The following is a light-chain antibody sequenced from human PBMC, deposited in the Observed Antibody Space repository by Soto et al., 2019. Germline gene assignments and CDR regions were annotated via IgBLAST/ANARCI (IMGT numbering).Light chain of an antibody. J-gene: IGLJ3*02. CDR2: DVS. CDR1: SSNVGSYNF. CDR3: CSYAGGFSLV. V-gene: IGLV2-11*01. Sequence: QSALTQPRSVSGSPGQSVTISCTGTSSNVGSYNFVSWYQQYPGQAPKFILYDVSRRPSGVPDRFSGSRSGNTASLTISGLKAEDEADYYCCSYAGGFSLVFGGGTQLTVL.